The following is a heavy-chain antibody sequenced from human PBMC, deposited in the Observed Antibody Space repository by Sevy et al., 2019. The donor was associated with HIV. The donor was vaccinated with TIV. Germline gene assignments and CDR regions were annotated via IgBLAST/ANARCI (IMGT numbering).Heavy chain of an antibody. CDR1: GFTFSSYG. CDR3: AREETPYDFWSGYPVRGSMDV. Sequence: GGSLRLSCAASGFTFSSYGMHWVRQAPGKGLEWVAVIWYDGSNKYYADSVKGRLTISRDNSKNTLYLQMNSLRAEDTAVYYCAREETPYDFWSGYPVRGSMDVWGQGTTVTVSS. CDR2: IWYDGSNK. J-gene: IGHJ6*02. V-gene: IGHV3-33*01. D-gene: IGHD3-3*01.